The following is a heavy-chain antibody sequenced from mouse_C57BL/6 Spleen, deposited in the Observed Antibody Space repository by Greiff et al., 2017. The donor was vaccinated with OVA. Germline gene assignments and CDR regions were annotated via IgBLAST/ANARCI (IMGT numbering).Heavy chain of an antibody. D-gene: IGHD1-1*01. CDR3: AVATDAMDY. CDR2: IWRVGST. CDR1: GFSLTSYG. Sequence: VQLKQSGPGLVQPSQSLSITCTVSGFSLTSYGVHWVRQSPGKGLEWLGVIWRVGSTDYNAAFMSRRSSTRDNSKSQVFFKMNSLQTDDTARYYWAVATDAMDYWGQGTSVTVSS. J-gene: IGHJ4*01. V-gene: IGHV2-5*01.